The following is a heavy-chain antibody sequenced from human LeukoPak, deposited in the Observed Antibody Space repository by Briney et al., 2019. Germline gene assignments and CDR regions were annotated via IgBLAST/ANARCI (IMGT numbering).Heavy chain of an antibody. CDR2: IYRSGST. D-gene: IGHD3-10*01. Sequence: PSETLSLTCTVSGGSISSGSYYWSWIRQPAGKRLEWIGHIYRSGSTNYNPSLKSRVTMSVDTSKNQFSLKLSSVTAADTAVYYCSRLAVSMVRGAPVYYMDVWGKGTTVTISS. CDR1: GGSISSGSYY. V-gene: IGHV4-61*09. J-gene: IGHJ6*03. CDR3: SRLAVSMVRGAPVYYMDV.